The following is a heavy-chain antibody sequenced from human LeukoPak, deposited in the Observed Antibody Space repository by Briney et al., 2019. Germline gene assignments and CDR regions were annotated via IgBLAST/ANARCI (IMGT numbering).Heavy chain of an antibody. CDR1: GYSFTSYW. CDR3: ARHVLVDIVATTTVEDYGMDV. D-gene: IGHD5-12*01. J-gene: IGHJ6*02. Sequence: KPGESLKISCKGSGYSFTSYWIGCVRQMPGKGLEWMGIIYPGDSDTRYSPSFQGQVTISADKSISTAYLQWSSLRASDTAMYYCARHVLVDIVATTTVEDYGMDVWGQGTTVTVSS. CDR2: IYPGDSDT. V-gene: IGHV5-51*01.